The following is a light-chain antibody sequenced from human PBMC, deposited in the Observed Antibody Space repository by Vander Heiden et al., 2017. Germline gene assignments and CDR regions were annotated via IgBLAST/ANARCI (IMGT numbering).Light chain of an antibody. J-gene: IGKJ4*01. CDR3: LQDAGSPHT. Sequence: DIVLTQSPGTLSLSPGERATLSCRASQSVISNYLAWYQQKPGQAPRLLIYGASSRATGIPDRFSGRGSGTDFTLTIRRLEPEDFAVYYCLQDAGSPHTFGGGTKVEI. CDR2: GAS. CDR1: QSVISNY. V-gene: IGKV3-20*01.